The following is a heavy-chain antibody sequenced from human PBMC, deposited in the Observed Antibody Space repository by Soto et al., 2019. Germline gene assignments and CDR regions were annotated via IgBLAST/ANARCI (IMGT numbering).Heavy chain of an antibody. CDR2: IFSNDEK. CDR1: GFSLSNTRMG. CDR3: ARDVLTGIGPHGYDY. V-gene: IGHV2-26*01. D-gene: IGHD2-2*03. J-gene: IGHJ4*02. Sequence: QVTLKESGPVLVKPTEPLTLTCTVSGFSLSNTRMGVSWIRQPPGKALEWLAHIFSNDEKSYSTSLKSRLTISKDTSKSQVVLTMTNMDPVDTATYYCARDVLTGIGPHGYDYWGQGTLVTVSS.